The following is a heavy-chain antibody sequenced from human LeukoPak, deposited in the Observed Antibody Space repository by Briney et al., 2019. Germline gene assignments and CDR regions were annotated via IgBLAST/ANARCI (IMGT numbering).Heavy chain of an antibody. D-gene: IGHD2-15*01. J-gene: IGHJ3*02. Sequence: SETLSLTCTVSGVSISSYYWSWIRQPAGKGLEWIGRIYTSGSTNYNPSLKSRVTMSVDTSKNQFSLKLSSVTAADTAVYYCAREGYCSGGSCYSGAFDIWGQGTMVTVSS. CDR3: AREGYCSGGSCYSGAFDI. CDR1: GVSISSYY. CDR2: IYTSGST. V-gene: IGHV4-4*07.